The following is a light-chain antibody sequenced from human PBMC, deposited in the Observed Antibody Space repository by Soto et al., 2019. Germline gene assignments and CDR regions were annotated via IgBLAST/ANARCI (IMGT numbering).Light chain of an antibody. V-gene: IGKV3-15*01. J-gene: IGKJ1*01. CDR1: QSVSIN. CDR3: QQYDSSPSWT. Sequence: IVMTQSPATLSVSPGDRATLSCRASQSVSINLAWYQEKPGQVPRLLIYAASTRATGIPARFSGSGSGTDFTLTISRLEPEDFAVYYCQQYDSSPSWTFGQGTKVDIK. CDR2: AAS.